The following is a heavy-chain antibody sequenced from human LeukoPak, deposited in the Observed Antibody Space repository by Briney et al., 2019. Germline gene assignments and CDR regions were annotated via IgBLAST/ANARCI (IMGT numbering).Heavy chain of an antibody. CDR3: ARHSDIVVVVAATPGAFDI. CDR1: GGSISSSSYY. Sequence: SETLSLTCTVSGGSISSSSYYWGWIRQPPGKGLEWIGSIYYSGSTYYNPSLKSRVTISVDTSKNQFSLKLGSVTAADTAVYYCARHSDIVVVVAATPGAFDIWGQGTMVTVSS. J-gene: IGHJ3*02. D-gene: IGHD2-15*01. CDR2: IYYSGST. V-gene: IGHV4-39*01.